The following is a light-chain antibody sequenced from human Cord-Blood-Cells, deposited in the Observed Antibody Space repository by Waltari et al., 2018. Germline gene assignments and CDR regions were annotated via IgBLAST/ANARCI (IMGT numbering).Light chain of an antibody. CDR3: SSYTSSSTHYV. CDR2: DVS. J-gene: IGLJ1*01. V-gene: IGLV2-14*01. Sequence: QSALTQPASVSGSPVLSLTISSTGTSSYVGGYNYVSWYQQHPGKAPKLMIYDVSNRPSGVSNRFSGSKSGNTASLTISGLQAEDEADYYCSSYTSSSTHYVFGTGTKVTVL. CDR1: SSYVGGYNY.